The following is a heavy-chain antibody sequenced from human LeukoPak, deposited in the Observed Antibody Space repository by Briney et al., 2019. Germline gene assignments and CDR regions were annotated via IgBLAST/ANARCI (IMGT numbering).Heavy chain of an antibody. Sequence: GASVKVSCKASGYTFTSYDINWVRQATGQGLEWMGWMNPNSGNTGYAQKFQGRVTMTRNTSISTAYMELCSLRSEDTAVYYCARGRSRPAVAVRGYYFDYWGQGTLVTVSS. CDR2: MNPNSGNT. D-gene: IGHD6-19*01. CDR1: GYTFTSYD. V-gene: IGHV1-8*01. CDR3: ARGRSRPAVAVRGYYFDY. J-gene: IGHJ4*02.